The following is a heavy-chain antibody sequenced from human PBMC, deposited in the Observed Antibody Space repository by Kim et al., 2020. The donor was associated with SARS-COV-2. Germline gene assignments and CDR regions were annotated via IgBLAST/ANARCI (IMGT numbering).Heavy chain of an antibody. CDR1: GFTFSDYY. D-gene: IGHD6-6*01. J-gene: IGHJ4*02. CDR2: ISCSSSST. CDR3: ARDIGSSSGQFDY. Sequence: GGSLRLSCAASGFTFSDYYMRWIRQAPGKGLEWVSDISCSSSSTNYADSVKGRFTISRDNAKNSLYLQMNSLRAEDTAVYYCARDIGSSSGQFDYWGQGTLVTVSS. V-gene: IGHV3-11*06.